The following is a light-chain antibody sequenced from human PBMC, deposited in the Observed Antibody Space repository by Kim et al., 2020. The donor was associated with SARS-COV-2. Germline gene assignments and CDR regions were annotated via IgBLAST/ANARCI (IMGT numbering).Light chain of an antibody. CDR3: ASYTTAYTWV. CDR1: SSDVGAYNF. Sequence: QSALTQPASVSGSPGQSITISCTGTSSDVGAYNFVSWFQHRPGTAPKHIIYDVNERPSGVSNRFFGSKSAKTASLTISGLQAEDEADYYCASYTTAYTWVFGGGTQLTVL. CDR2: DVN. J-gene: IGLJ3*02. V-gene: IGLV2-14*03.